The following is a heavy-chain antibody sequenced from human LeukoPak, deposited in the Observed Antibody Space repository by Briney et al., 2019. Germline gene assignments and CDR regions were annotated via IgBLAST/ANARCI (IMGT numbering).Heavy chain of an antibody. CDR2: ISPYNGNT. V-gene: IGHV1-18*01. D-gene: IGHD6-13*01. Sequence: GASVKVSCKASGYTFTSHGITWVRQAPGQGLEWLGWISPYNGNTNYAQKLQGRVTMTTDTSTSTAYMELRSLRSDDTAVYYCARDQERYSSSWYVSANFWGQGTLVTVSS. CDR3: ARDQERYSSSWYVSANF. CDR1: GYTFTSHG. J-gene: IGHJ4*02.